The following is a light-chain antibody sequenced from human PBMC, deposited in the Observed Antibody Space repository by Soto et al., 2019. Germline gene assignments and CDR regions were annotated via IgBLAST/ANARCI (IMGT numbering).Light chain of an antibody. CDR1: SSDVGGYNY. Sequence: QSALTQPASVSGSPGQSITISCTGTSSDVGGYNYVSWYQQHPGKAPKLMIYDVSNRPSGVSNRFSGSKSGNTASLTISGLQAEDEADYYCSSYTCSSALVVFGGGTKVTVL. CDR2: DVS. CDR3: SSYTCSSALVV. J-gene: IGLJ2*01. V-gene: IGLV2-14*01.